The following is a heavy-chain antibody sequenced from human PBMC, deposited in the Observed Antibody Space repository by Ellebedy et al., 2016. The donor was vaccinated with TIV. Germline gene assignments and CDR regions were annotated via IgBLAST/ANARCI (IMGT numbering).Heavy chain of an antibody. J-gene: IGHJ3*02. CDR3: ARDQIDPPQLGNDAFDI. Sequence: SETLSLXXTVSGGSISSYYWSWIRQPAGKGLEWIGRIYTSGSTNYNPSLKSRVTMSVDTSKNQFSLKLSSVTAADTAVYYCARDQIDPPQLGNDAFDIWGQGTMVTVSS. D-gene: IGHD6-13*01. V-gene: IGHV4-4*07. CDR1: GGSISSYY. CDR2: IYTSGST.